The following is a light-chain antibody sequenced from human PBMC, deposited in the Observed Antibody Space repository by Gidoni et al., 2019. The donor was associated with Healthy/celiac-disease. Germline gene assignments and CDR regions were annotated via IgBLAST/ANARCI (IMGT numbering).Light chain of an antibody. CDR3: QQYYSTPIT. V-gene: IGKV4-1*01. CDR2: WAS. Sequence: DIVLTQSPDSLALSLGERATINGKSSQSVLYSSNNKNYLAWYQQKPGQPPKLLLYWASTRESGVPDRFSGSGSGTDFTLTISSLQAEDVAVYYCQQYYSTPITFGQGTRLEIK. J-gene: IGKJ5*01. CDR1: QSVLYSSNNKNY.